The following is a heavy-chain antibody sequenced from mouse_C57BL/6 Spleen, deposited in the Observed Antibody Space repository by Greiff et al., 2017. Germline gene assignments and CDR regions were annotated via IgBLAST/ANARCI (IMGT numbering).Heavy chain of an antibody. J-gene: IGHJ1*03. V-gene: IGHV5-12*01. CDR3: ARQRGFGSSYPSYWYFDV. CDR2: ISNGGGST. D-gene: IGHD1-1*01. CDR1: GFTFSDYY. Sequence: EVKLVESGGGLVQPGGSLKLSCAASGFTFSDYYMYWVRQTPEKRLEWVAYISNGGGSTYYPDTVKGRFTISRDNAKNTLYLQMSRLKSEDTAMYYCARQRGFGSSYPSYWYFDVWGTGTTVTVSS.